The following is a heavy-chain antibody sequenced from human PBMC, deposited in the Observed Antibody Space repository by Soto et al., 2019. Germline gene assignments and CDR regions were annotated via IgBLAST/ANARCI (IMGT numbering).Heavy chain of an antibody. CDR1: GFTFSGYW. CDR3: ARVGLGAFDAFDV. J-gene: IGHJ3*01. V-gene: IGHV3-74*01. Sequence: EVQLVESGGGLVQPGGSLRLSCAASGFTFSGYWMHWVRQVPGKGLVWVSRINSDGSSRSYADSVKGRFTISRDNAKNTLHLQMNRLRAEDSAGYYCARVGLGAFDAFDVCGQGRLVTVSS. CDR2: INSDGSSR. D-gene: IGHD1-26*01.